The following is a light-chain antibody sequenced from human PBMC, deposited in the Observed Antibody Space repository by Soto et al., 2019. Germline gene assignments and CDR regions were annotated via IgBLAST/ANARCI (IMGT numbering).Light chain of an antibody. V-gene: IGKV1-9*01. CDR3: QQYGSSGT. J-gene: IGKJ1*01. CDR2: AAS. Sequence: DIQLTQSPSFLSASVGDRVTITCRASQGISSYLAWYQKKPGKAPKLLMYAASTLQSGVPSRFSGSGSGTDFTLTISRLEPEDFAVYYCQQYGSSGTFGQGTKVDIK. CDR1: QGISSY.